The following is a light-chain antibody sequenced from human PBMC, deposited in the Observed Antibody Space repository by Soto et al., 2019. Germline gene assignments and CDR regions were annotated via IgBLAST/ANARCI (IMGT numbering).Light chain of an antibody. CDR1: QNIRSY. V-gene: IGKV1-39*01. J-gene: IGKJ1*01. Sequence: DIQMTQSPSSLSASVGDRVTITCRASQNIRSYLNWYQQKPGKATQLLIYATSSLQTGVPSRFSASGSGTDFSLVISDLQPEDSATYYCQQGYSSRWTSGRGTKVEI. CDR3: QQGYSSRWT. CDR2: ATS.